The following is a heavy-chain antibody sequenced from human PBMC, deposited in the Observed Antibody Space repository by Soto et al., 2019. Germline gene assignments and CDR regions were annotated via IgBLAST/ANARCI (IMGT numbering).Heavy chain of an antibody. CDR1: VFTFSSYA. V-gene: IGHV3-30-3*01. Sequence: PGGSLRLSCAASVFTFSSYAMHWVRQAPGKGLEWVAVISYDGSNKYYADSVKGRFTISRDNSKNTLYLQMNSLRAEDTAVYYCARDDEGTQKPRDYYYYGMDVWGQGTTVTVSS. D-gene: IGHD1-1*01. CDR2: ISYDGSNK. J-gene: IGHJ6*02. CDR3: ARDDEGTQKPRDYYYYGMDV.